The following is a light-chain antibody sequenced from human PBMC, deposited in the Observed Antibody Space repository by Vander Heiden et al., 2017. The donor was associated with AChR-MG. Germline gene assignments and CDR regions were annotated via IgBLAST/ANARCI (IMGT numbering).Light chain of an antibody. CDR1: SSDVGGYNY. V-gene: IGLV2-14*03. CDR2: DVS. Sequence: SVSGSPGQSITISCTGTSSDVGGYNYVSWYQQHPGRAPKFLIYDVSSRPSGVSNRFSGSKSGNTASLTISGLQAEDEADYYCSSYTSRSTWVFGGGTKLTVL. CDR3: SSYTSRSTWV. J-gene: IGLJ3*02.